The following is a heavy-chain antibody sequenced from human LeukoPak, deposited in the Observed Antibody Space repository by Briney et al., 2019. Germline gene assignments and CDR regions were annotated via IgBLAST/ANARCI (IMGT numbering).Heavy chain of an antibody. CDR2: TYYRSKWYN. CDR3: ARTKHRYSSGWYYFDY. V-gene: IGHV6-1*01. CDR1: GDSVSSNSAR. D-gene: IGHD6-19*01. Sequence: SQTLSLTCAISGDSVSSNSARWNWIMQSPSRGLEWLGRTYYRSKWYNDFAPSVRNRITINPDTSKNQFSLQLNSVTPEDTAVYYCARTKHRYSSGWYYFDYWGQGTLVTVSS. J-gene: IGHJ4*02.